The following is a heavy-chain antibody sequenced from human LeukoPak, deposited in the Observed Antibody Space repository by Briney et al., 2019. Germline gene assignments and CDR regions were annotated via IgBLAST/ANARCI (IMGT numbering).Heavy chain of an antibody. CDR1: GYTFTGYY. CDR3: ARVGGGIAFSLDP. V-gene: IGHV1-2*02. CDR2: INPNSGGT. D-gene: IGHD6-13*01. Sequence: GASVKVSCKASGYTFTGYYMHWVRQAPGQGLEWMGWINPNSGGTNYAQKFQGRVTMTRDTSINTAYMELSRLRSDDTAVYYCARVGGGIAFSLDPWGQGTLVTVSS. J-gene: IGHJ5*02.